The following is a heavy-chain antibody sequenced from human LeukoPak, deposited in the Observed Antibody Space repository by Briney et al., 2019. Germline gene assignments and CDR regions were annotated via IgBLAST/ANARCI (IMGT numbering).Heavy chain of an antibody. CDR1: GYTFPAYC. CDR3: EREGYYDSRGYPDY. V-gene: IGHV1-18*01. D-gene: IGHD3-22*01. J-gene: IGHJ4*02. CDR2: ISAYNDNT. Sequence: AAVKVTFKAAGYTFPAYCCSWVGQAPGQGLEWMGLISAYNDNTNYSQKLQGSVTMTTDTSTGTAYMELRSLRSDDTAVYYCEREGYYDSRGYPDYWGQGTLVTVSS.